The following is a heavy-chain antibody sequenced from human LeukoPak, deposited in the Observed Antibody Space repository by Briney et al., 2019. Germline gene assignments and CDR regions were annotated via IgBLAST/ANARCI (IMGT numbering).Heavy chain of an antibody. D-gene: IGHD5-18*01. J-gene: IGHJ4*02. V-gene: IGHV3-7*01. CDR2: IKQDGSEK. Sequence: PGGSLRLSCAASGFTFSNYAMTWVRQAPGKGLEWVANIKQDGSEKYYVDSVKGRFTISRDNAKNSLYLQMNSLRAEDTAVYYCARDARDSVSLRYYFDYWGQGTLVTVSS. CDR1: GFTFSNYA. CDR3: ARDARDSVSLRYYFDY.